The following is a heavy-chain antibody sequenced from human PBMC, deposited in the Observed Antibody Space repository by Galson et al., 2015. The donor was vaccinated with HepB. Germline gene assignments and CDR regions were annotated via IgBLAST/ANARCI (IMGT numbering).Heavy chain of an antibody. CDR2: FDPEDGET. Sequence: SVKVSCKVSGYTLTELSMHWVRQAPGKGLEWMGGFDPEDGETIYAQKFQGRVTMTEDTSTDTAYMELSSLRSEDTAVYYCATDKRTKRYYDTPTYWGQGTLVTVSS. V-gene: IGHV1-24*01. CDR1: GYTLTELS. J-gene: IGHJ4*02. CDR3: ATDKRTKRYYDTPTY. D-gene: IGHD3-22*01.